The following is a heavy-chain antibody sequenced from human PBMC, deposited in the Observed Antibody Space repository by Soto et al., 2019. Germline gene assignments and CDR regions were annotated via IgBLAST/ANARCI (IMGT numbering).Heavy chain of an antibody. CDR3: ARVIGGWYEHDY. CDR1: GGYISSYY. CDR2: IYYSGST. V-gene: IGHV4-59*01. D-gene: IGHD6-19*01. J-gene: IGHJ4*02. Sequence: SETLSLTCTGSGGYISSYYWSWIRQPPGKGLEWIGFIYYSGSTNYNPSLKSRVAISVDTSKNQFSLKLSSVTAADTAVYYCARVIGGWYEHDYWGQGTLVTV.